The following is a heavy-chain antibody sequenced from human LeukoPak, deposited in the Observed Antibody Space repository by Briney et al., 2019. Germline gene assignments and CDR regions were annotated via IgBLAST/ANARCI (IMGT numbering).Heavy chain of an antibody. CDR2: IYHSGGT. J-gene: IGHJ4*02. CDR3: ARTNYYGSGSQYFDY. Sequence: SGTLSLTCAVSGGSISSNNWWSWLRQPPGKGLEWIGEIYHSGGTNYNPSLKSRVTISVDTSKNQFSLKLSSVTAADTAVYYCARTNYYGSGSQYFDYWGQGTLVTVSS. D-gene: IGHD3-10*01. CDR1: GGSISSNNW. V-gene: IGHV4-4*02.